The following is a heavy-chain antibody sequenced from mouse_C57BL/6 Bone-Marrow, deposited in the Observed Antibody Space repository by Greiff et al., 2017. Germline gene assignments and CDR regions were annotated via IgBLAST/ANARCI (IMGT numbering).Heavy chain of an antibody. V-gene: IGHV1-9*01. CDR1: GYTFTGYW. J-gene: IGHJ4*01. CDR3: THYYGSSGDY. CDR2: LLPGSGNT. Sequence: QVHVKQSGAELMKPGASVKLSCKATGYTFTGYWIEWVKQRPGHGLEWIGELLPGSGNTYYNEKFKGKATLTAEKSSSTAYMQLSSLTSEDSAVYFCTHYYGSSGDYWGQGTSVTVSS. D-gene: IGHD1-1*01.